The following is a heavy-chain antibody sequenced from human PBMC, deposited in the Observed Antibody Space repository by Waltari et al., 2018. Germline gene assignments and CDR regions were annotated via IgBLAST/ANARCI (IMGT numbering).Heavy chain of an antibody. Sequence: QVQLQESGPGLVKPSQTLSLTCTVSGGSISSGSYYWSWIRQPAGKGLEGIGRIYTSGSTNYNPSLKSRVTISVDTSKNQFSLKLSSVTAADTAVYYCARENYDSSGTYWGQGTLVTVSS. J-gene: IGHJ4*02. V-gene: IGHV4-61*02. CDR3: ARENYDSSGTY. D-gene: IGHD3-22*01. CDR2: IYTSGST. CDR1: GGSISSGSYY.